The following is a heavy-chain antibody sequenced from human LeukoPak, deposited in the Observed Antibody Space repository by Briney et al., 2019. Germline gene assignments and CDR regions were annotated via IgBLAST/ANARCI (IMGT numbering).Heavy chain of an antibody. D-gene: IGHD6-19*01. CDR2: VYYSGNT. J-gene: IGHJ5*02. CDR1: GDSISGSNYY. Sequence: PSETLSLTCTVSGDSISGSNYYWTWIRQPPGKGLEWVASVYYSGNTLYNPSLKSRVTMSVDTSKNQFSLKLSSVTAADTAVYYCARVKAVAGLNWFDPWGQGTLVTVSS. V-gene: IGHV4-39*07. CDR3: ARVKAVAGLNWFDP.